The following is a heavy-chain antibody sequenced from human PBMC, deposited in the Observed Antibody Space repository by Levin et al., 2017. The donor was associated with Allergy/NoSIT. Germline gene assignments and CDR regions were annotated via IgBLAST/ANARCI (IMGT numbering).Heavy chain of an antibody. J-gene: IGHJ4*02. Sequence: PGGSLRLSCAASGFTFNSYVMNWVRQIPGKGLEWVSGISAGGGSAYYGDPVKGRFTISRDNSKNTVYLEMNSLRAEDTATYYCAKDREVTTISSGFDYWGQGNLVTVSS. V-gene: IGHV3-23*01. CDR3: AKDREVTTISSGFDY. D-gene: IGHD4-17*01. CDR2: ISAGGGSA. CDR1: GFTFNSYV.